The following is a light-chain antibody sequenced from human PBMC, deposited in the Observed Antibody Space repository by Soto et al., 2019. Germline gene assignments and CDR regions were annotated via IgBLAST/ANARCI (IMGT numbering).Light chain of an antibody. Sequence: QPVLTQPASVSGSPGQSITISCTGTSSDVGGYNYVSWYQQHPGKAPKLMIYDVSNRPSGVSNRFSGSKSGNTASLTTSGLQAEDEADYYCSSYTSSSTLVFGTGTKLTVL. CDR2: DVS. CDR1: SSDVGGYNY. CDR3: SSYTSSSTLV. V-gene: IGLV2-14*01. J-gene: IGLJ1*01.